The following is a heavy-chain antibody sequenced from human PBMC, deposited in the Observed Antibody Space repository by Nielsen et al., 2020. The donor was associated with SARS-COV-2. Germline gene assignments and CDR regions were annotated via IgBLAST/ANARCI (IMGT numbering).Heavy chain of an antibody. J-gene: IGHJ4*02. CDR1: GFTLSKAY. V-gene: IGHV3-15*01. CDR2: TKSEIHGGTI. Sequence: GGSLRLSCAASGFTLSKAYMSWVRQAPGKGLEWVGRTKSEIHGGTIDDAVPVKGRFSISRDDSKNTLFLQMNSLKTEDTGVYYCTALDYADYIAVYWGQGTLVTVSS. D-gene: IGHD4-17*01. CDR3: TALDYADYIAVY.